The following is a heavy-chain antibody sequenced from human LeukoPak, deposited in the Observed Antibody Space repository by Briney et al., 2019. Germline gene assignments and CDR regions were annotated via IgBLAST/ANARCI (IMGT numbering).Heavy chain of an antibody. CDR1: GFTFSSYG. CDR3: ARQGSSLQIYYFDY. V-gene: IGHV3-30*02. Sequence: GGSLRLSCAASGFTFSSYGMHWVRQAPGKGLEWVAFIRYDGSNKYYADSVKGRFTISRDNSKNTLYLQMNSLRAEDTAVYYCARQGSSLQIYYFDYWGQGTLVTVSS. CDR2: IRYDGSNK. J-gene: IGHJ4*02. D-gene: IGHD1-26*01.